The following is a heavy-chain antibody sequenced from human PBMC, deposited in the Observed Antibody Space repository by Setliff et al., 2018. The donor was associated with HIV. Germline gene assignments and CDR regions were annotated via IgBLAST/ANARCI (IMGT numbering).Heavy chain of an antibody. CDR3: AREQRRRSDYDDTLYNYYMDV. J-gene: IGHJ6*03. CDR2: LYTSGDT. D-gene: IGHD3-22*01. Sequence: SETLSLTCTVSGGSIRSPNYYWTWIRQPAGKGLEWIGHLYTSGDTNYNPSLKSRVAIFVDTSKNQFSLRLRSVTAADTAVYYCAREQRRRSDYDDTLYNYYMDVWGKGTTVTVSS. CDR1: GGSIRSPNYY. V-gene: IGHV4-61*09.